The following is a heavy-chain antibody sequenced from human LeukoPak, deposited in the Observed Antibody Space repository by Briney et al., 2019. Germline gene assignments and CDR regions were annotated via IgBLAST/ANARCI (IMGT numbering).Heavy chain of an antibody. CDR3: VTVVPGAPNHLGY. D-gene: IGHD2-2*01. J-gene: IGHJ4*02. V-gene: IGHV3-74*01. CDR1: GFTFSTYW. CDR2: VSTDGSST. Sequence: GGSLRLSCAASGFTFSTYWMHWVRQAPGKGLVWVSRVSTDGSSTGYADSVKGRFTISRDNAKNTIYLQMNSLRAEDTAVYYCVTVVPGAPNHLGYWGQGTLVTVSS.